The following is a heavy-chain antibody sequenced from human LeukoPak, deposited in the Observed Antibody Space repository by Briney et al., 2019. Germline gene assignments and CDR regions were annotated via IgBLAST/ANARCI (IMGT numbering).Heavy chain of an antibody. D-gene: IGHD2-15*01. CDR3: ARWGGVVAATYYYYGMDV. CDR2: IYYSGST. J-gene: IGHJ6*04. V-gene: IGHV4-59*01. Sequence: SETLSLTCTVSGGSISSYYWSWIRQPPGKGLEWIGYIYYSGSTNYNTSLKSRVTISVDTSKNQFSLKLSSVAAADTAVYYCARWGGVVAATYYYYGMDVGGKGTTVTVSS. CDR1: GGSISSYY.